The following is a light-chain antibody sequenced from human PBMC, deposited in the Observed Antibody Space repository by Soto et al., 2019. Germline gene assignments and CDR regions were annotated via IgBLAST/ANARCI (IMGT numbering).Light chain of an antibody. V-gene: IGLV1-40*01. CDR1: ISNIGAGYD. CDR3: QSYDSSLSGYVV. Sequence: QSVLTQPPSVSGAPGPRVTISCTGSISNIGAGYDVHWYQQLPGTAPKLLIYGNSNRPSGVPDRFSGSKSGTSASLAITGLQAEDEADYYCQSYDSSLSGYVVFGGGTKLTVL. J-gene: IGLJ2*01. CDR2: GNS.